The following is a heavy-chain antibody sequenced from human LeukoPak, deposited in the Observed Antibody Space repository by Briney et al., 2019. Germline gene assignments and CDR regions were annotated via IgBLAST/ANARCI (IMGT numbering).Heavy chain of an antibody. D-gene: IGHD2-2*01. CDR2: INAGNGNT. CDR3: ATPGSYGYFDY. J-gene: IGHJ4*02. Sequence: ASVKVSCEASGYTFTSYAMHWVRQAPGQRLEWMGWINAGNGNTKYSQKFQGRVTITRDTSASTAYMELSSLRSEDTAVYYCATPGSYGYFDYWGQGTLVTVSS. CDR1: GYTFTSYA. V-gene: IGHV1-3*01.